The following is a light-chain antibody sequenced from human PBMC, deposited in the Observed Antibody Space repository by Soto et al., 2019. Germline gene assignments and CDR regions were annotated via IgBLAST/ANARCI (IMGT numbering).Light chain of an antibody. J-gene: IGLJ1*01. Sequence: QSALTQPASVSGSPGQSITISCSGTRVDVGGYNYVYWHQHHPGKAPKRLIYDVTNRPSGVSNRFSASKSGNTASLTISGLQPEGEADYYCSSYTSRSTYVFGTGTKVTVL. CDR3: SSYTSRSTYV. CDR2: DVT. CDR1: RVDVGGYNY. V-gene: IGLV2-14*03.